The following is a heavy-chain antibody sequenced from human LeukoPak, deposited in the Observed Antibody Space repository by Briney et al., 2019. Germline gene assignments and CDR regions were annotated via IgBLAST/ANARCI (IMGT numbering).Heavy chain of an antibody. J-gene: IGHJ1*01. Sequence: GASGKFPVRAPGNTSTATYRPWWGKPPGQGLGGRGWINTNTGNPTYAQGFTGRFVFSLDTSVSTAYLQISSLKPEDTAVYYCARRRRDGYNFPDKWGQGTLVTVSS. CDR2: INTNTGNP. D-gene: IGHD5-24*01. CDR3: ARRRRDGYNFPDK. CDR1: GNTSTATY. V-gene: IGHV7-4-1*02.